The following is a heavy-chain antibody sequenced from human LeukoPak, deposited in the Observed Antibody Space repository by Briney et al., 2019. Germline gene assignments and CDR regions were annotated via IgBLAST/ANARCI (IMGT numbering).Heavy chain of an antibody. CDR2: INHRGST. D-gene: IGHD3-10*01. Sequence: SETLSLTCAFYGGSFSCYYWSWIRQPPGKGLEWIGEINHRGSTNYNPSLQSRVTISVDTSKNQFSLKLSSVTAADTAVYYCARGGGWFGEFGYYGMDVWGKGTTVTVSS. CDR1: GGSFSCYY. CDR3: ARGGGWFGEFGYYGMDV. J-gene: IGHJ6*04. V-gene: IGHV4-34*01.